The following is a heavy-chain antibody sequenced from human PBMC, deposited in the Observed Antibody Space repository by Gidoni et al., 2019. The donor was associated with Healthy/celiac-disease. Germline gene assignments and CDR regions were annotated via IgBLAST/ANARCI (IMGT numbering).Heavy chain of an antibody. CDR1: GYTFTSYY. J-gene: IGHJ4*02. CDR3: ARDYKAGGNRDGYNCYFDY. D-gene: IGHD5-12*01. V-gene: IGHV1-46*01. CDR2: INPSCGST. Sequence: QVQLVQSGAEVKKPGASVKVSCKASGYTFTSYYMHWVRQAPGQGLEWMGIINPSCGSTSYAQKFQGRVTMTRDTSTSTVYMELSSLRSEDTAVYYCARDYKAGGNRDGYNCYFDYWGQGTLVTVSS.